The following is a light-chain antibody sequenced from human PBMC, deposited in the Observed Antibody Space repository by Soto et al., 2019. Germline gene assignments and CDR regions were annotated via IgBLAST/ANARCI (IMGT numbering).Light chain of an antibody. CDR2: DDH. CDR1: SSDVGRYHL. J-gene: IGLJ1*01. Sequence: QSALTQHASVSGSPGQAITISCTGTSSDVGRYHLVSWYQQHPGKAPKLIISDDHKRPSGVSDRFSGSKSGNTASLTISGLQAEDEADYHCCSYAGSNTGVFGTGTKLTVL. V-gene: IGLV2-23*01. CDR3: CSYAGSNTGV.